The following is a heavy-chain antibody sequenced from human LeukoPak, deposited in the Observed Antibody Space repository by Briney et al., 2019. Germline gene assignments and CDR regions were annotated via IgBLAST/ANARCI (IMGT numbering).Heavy chain of an antibody. D-gene: IGHD5-12*01. CDR1: GGSISSSSNY. Sequence: KSSETLSLTCTVSGGSISSSSNYWGWIRQPPGKGLEWIGSIYYSGSTYYNPSLKSRVTISVDTSKNQFSQKLSSVTAADTAVYYCARHDGRGRGWLRPVVAGQADYWGQGTLVTVSS. J-gene: IGHJ4*02. CDR2: IYYSGST. V-gene: IGHV4-39*01. CDR3: ARHDGRGRGWLRPVVAGQADY.